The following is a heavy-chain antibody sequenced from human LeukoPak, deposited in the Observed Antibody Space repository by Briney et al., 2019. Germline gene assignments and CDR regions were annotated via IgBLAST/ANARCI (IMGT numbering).Heavy chain of an antibody. J-gene: IGHJ6*04. Sequence: PSETLSLTCAVYGGSFSGYYWSWIRQPPGKGLEWIGEINHSGSTNYNPSLKSRVTISVDTSKNQFSLKLSSVTAANTAVYYCARDRGGRRLMDVWGKGTTVTVSS. D-gene: IGHD1-26*01. CDR1: GGSFSGYY. V-gene: IGHV4-34*01. CDR3: ARDRGGRRLMDV. CDR2: INHSGST.